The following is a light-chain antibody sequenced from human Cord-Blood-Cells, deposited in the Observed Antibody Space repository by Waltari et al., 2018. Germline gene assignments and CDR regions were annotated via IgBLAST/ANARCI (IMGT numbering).Light chain of an antibody. CDR3: QQSYSTPRT. V-gene: IGKV1-39*01. J-gene: IGKJ3*01. CDR1: QSINSY. CDR2: SAS. Sequence: DIQMTQSPSSLSPSVGDSVTLTCRSSQSINSYLNWYQQKPGKAPKLLIYSASSLDSGVPARFSGSGSGTDFTLTISSLQPEDVATYYCQQSYSTPRTFGPGTKVDIK.